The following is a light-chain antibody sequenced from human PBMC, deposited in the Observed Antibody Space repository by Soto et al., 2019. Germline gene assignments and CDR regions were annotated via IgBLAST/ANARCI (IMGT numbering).Light chain of an antibody. CDR2: GAS. J-gene: IGKJ2*01. CDR3: QQASTFPHT. Sequence: ETVLTQSPGTLSLSPGERATLSCRASQSVASNHLAWYQQKPGQAPRLLIDGASSRATGIPDRFSGSGSGTDFTLTISSLQPEDFATYYCQQASTFPHTFGQGTKLEIK. CDR1: QSVASNH. V-gene: IGKV3-20*01.